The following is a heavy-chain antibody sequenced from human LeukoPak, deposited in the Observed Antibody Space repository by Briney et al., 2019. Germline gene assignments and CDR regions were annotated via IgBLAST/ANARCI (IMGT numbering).Heavy chain of an antibody. CDR1: GGSISSYY. V-gene: IGHV4-59*08. CDR3: ARLVTMVRGVIRRGYYFDY. D-gene: IGHD3-10*01. J-gene: IGHJ4*02. Sequence: SETLSLTCTVSGGSISSYYWSWIRQPPGKGLEWIGYIYYSGSTNYNPSLKSRVTISVDMSKNQFSLKLSSVTAADTAVYYCARLVTMVRGVIRRGYYFDYWGQGTLVTVSS. CDR2: IYYSGST.